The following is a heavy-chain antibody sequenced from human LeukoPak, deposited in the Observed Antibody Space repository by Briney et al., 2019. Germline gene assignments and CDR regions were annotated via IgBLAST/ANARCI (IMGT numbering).Heavy chain of an antibody. V-gene: IGHV3-33*01. CDR1: GFTFSTYG. Sequence: GGSLRLSCAASGFTFSTYGMHWVRQAPGKGLEWVAVIWEDGTNIHYADSVKGRFTISGDNSKNTLYLQMNSLRAEDTAVYYCARAGYNSGWYEYWGQGTLVTVSS. CDR2: IWEDGTNI. CDR3: ARAGYNSGWYEY. D-gene: IGHD6-19*01. J-gene: IGHJ4*02.